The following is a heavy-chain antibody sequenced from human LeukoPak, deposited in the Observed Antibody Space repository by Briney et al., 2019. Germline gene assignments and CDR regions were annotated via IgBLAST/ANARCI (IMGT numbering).Heavy chain of an antibody. J-gene: IGHJ4*02. CDR3: ARDRRPQLVQTEIDY. CDR1: GYTFNSYA. Sequence: ASVKVSCKASGYTFNSYAMHWVRQAPGQRLEWMGWINAGNGNTKYSQKFQGRVTITRDTSASTAYMELSSLRSEDTAVYYCARDRRPQLVQTEIDYWGQGTLVTVSS. V-gene: IGHV1-3*01. CDR2: INAGNGNT. D-gene: IGHD6-13*01.